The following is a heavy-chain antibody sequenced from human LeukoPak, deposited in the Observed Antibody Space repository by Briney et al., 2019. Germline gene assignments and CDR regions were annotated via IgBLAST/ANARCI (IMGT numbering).Heavy chain of an antibody. D-gene: IGHD2-15*01. CDR1: RFTFSNYG. CDR2: IRYDGSSK. CDR3: ARGGYCSGGSCYVRSPIDY. V-gene: IGHV3-30*02. J-gene: IGHJ4*02. Sequence: GGSLRLSCAASRFTFSNYGMHWVRQAPGKGLEWVAFIRYDGSSKYYADSVKGRFTISRDNAKNSLYLQMNSLRAEDTAVYYCARGGYCSGGSCYVRSPIDYWGQGTLVTVSS.